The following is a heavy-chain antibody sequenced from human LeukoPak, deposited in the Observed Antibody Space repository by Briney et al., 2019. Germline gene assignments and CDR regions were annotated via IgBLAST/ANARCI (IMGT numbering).Heavy chain of an antibody. CDR2: ISGSGGST. V-gene: IGHV3-23*01. CDR1: GFTFSSYA. J-gene: IGHJ3*02. CDR3: ARDIDSSGYWAFDI. D-gene: IGHD3-22*01. Sequence: GRSLRLSCAASGFTFSSYAMSWVRQAPGKGLEWVSAISGSGGSTYYADSVKGRFTISRDNSKNTLYLQMNSLRDEDTAVYYCARDIDSSGYWAFDIWGQGTMVTVSS.